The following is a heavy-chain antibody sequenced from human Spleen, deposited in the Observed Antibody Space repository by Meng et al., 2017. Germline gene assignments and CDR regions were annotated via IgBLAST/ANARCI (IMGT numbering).Heavy chain of an antibody. D-gene: IGHD5-18*01. V-gene: IGHV1-18*01. CDR2: ISVYNGKT. J-gene: IGHJ4*02. Sequence: ASVKVSCKASGYTFTSYDINWVRQAAGQGLEGMGWISVYNGKTDYAQKFQGRVTMTTETSSNTAYLELKNLRYDDTAIYYCARDQSADTDMESFYDFWGQGTPVTVSS. CDR1: GYTFTSYD. CDR3: ARDQSADTDMESFYDF.